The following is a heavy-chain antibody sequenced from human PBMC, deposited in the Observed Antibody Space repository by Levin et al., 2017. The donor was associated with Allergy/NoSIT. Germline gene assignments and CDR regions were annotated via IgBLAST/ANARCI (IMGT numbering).Heavy chain of an antibody. D-gene: IGHD3-10*01. CDR1: GFTFDDYA. CDR2: ISWNSGSI. Sequence: GGSLRLSCAASGFTFDDYAMHWVRQAPGKGLEWVSGISWNSGSIGYADSVKGRFTISRDNAKNSLYLQMNSLRAEDTALYYCAKDPTPWVRGVLEYWGQGTLVTVSS. CDR3: AKDPTPWVRGVLEY. J-gene: IGHJ4*02. V-gene: IGHV3-9*01.